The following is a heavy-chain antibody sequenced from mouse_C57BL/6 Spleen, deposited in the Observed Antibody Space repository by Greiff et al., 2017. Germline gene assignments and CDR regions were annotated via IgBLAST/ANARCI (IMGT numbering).Heavy chain of an antibody. CDR3: ASNDYDEGFAY. CDR1: GYTFTDYN. Sequence: VQLQQSGPELVKPGASVKIPCKASGYTFTDYNMDWVKQSHGKSLEWIGAINPNNGGTIYNQKFKGKATLTVDKSSSTAYMELRSLTSEDTAVYYCASNDYDEGFAYWGQGTLVTVSA. V-gene: IGHV1-18*01. D-gene: IGHD2-4*01. J-gene: IGHJ3*01. CDR2: INPNNGGT.